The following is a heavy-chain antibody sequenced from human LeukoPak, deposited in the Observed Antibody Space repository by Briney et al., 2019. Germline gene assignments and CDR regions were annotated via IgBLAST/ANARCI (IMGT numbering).Heavy chain of an antibody. CDR3: ARVGVAGFDY. D-gene: IGHD3-3*01. V-gene: IGHV3-7*03. J-gene: IGHJ4*02. Sequence: PGGSLRLSCAASGFTIDDYWMSWVRQAPGKGLEWVANIKEDVSDKYYVDSVKGRFTISRDNAKNSLYLQMSRLRAEDTAVYYCARVGVAGFDYWVQGILVTVSS. CDR1: GFTIDDYW. CDR2: IKEDVSDK.